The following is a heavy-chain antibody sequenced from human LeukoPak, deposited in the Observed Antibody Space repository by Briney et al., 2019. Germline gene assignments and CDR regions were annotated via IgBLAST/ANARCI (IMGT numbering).Heavy chain of an antibody. CDR2: INPNSGGT. D-gene: IGHD2-2*01. CDR1: GYTFTGYY. V-gene: IGHV1-2*02. CDR3: ARDECSSTSCTDV. J-gene: IGHJ6*04. Sequence: ASVKVSCKASGYTFTGYYMHWVRQAPGQGLEWMGWINPNSGGTNYAQKLQGRVTMTRDTSISTAYMELSRLRSDDTAVYYCARDECSSTSCTDVWGKGTTVTVSS.